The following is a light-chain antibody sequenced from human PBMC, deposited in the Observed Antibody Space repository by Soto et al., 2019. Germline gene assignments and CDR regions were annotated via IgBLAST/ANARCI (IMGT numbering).Light chain of an antibody. J-gene: IGLJ1*01. V-gene: IGLV2-11*01. CDR3: CSYAGRYV. CDR1: SSDVGGYNY. Sequence: QSALTQPRSVSGSPGQSVTISCTGTSSDVGGYNYVPWYQHHPGKAPKLMIYDVSKRPSGVPDRFSGSKSGNTASLTISGLQAEDEADYYCCSYAGRYVFGTGTKVTVL. CDR2: DVS.